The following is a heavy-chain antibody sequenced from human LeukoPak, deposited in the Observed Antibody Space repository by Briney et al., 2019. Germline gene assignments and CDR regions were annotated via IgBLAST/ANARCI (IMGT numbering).Heavy chain of an antibody. J-gene: IGHJ4*02. CDR1: GGSISSSSYY. Sequence: PSETLSLTCTVSGGSISSSSYYWGWIRQPPGKGLEWIGSIYYSGSTYYNPSLKSRVTISVDTSKNQFSLKLSSVTAADTAVYYCARDGYSSSMTDYWGQGTLVTVSS. CDR2: IYYSGST. V-gene: IGHV4-39*07. CDR3: ARDGYSSSMTDY. D-gene: IGHD6-13*01.